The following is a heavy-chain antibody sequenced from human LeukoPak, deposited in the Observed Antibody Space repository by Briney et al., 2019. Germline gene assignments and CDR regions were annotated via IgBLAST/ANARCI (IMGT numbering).Heavy chain of an antibody. V-gene: IGHV4-59*01. J-gene: IGHJ3*02. D-gene: IGHD5-24*01. Sequence: PSETLSLTCAVYGGSFSGYYWSWIRQPPGKGLEWIGYIYYSGSTNYNPSLKSRVTISVDTSKNQFSLKLSSVTAADTAVYYCARWLQFLRAFDIWGQGTMVTVSS. CDR2: IYYSGST. CDR1: GGSFSGYY. CDR3: ARWLQFLRAFDI.